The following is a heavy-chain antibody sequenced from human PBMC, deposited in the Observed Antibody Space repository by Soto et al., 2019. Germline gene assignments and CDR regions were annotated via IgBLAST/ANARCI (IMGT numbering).Heavy chain of an antibody. V-gene: IGHV3-74*01. CDR1: GFTFSKYW. D-gene: IGHD2-8*01. J-gene: IGHJ4*02. Sequence: EVQLVESGGGLVQPGKALRLSCAASGFTFSKYWIHWVRQAPGKGPVWVSYISSDGTTTDYADSVKGRFTISRDNAKNTLYLQMDSLGAEDTAVYYCAIQDCTNDVCLEAAVTVGGALEYWGQGAQVTVSS. CDR3: AIQDCTNDVCLEAAVTVGGALEY. CDR2: ISSDGTTT.